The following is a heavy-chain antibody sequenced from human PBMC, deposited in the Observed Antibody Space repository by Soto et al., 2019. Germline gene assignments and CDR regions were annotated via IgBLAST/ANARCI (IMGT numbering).Heavy chain of an antibody. V-gene: IGHV4-59*01. D-gene: IGHD4-17*01. CDR3: ARVYGDYLDY. Sequence: SETLSLTCXVSGDFISSYYWSWIRQPPGKGLEWIGYIYYSGSTNYNPSLKSRVTISVDTSKNQFSLKLSSVTAADTAVYYCARVYGDYLDYWGQGTLVTVSS. CDR2: IYYSGST. CDR1: GDFISSYY. J-gene: IGHJ4*02.